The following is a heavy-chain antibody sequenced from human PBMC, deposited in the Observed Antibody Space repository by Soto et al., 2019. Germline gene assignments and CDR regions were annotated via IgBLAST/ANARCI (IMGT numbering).Heavy chain of an antibody. CDR2: IYYSGST. CDR3: SRDPRMAGATEHDRGGMDV. V-gene: IGHV4-31*03. D-gene: IGHD1-26*01. J-gene: IGHJ6*02. Sequence: QVQLQESGPGLVKPSQTLSLTCTVSGGSISSGGYYWSWIRQHPGKGLEWIGYIYYSGSTYYNPCLKSRVTITVNTTKTQFSLKLSSVTAAGTAVYYCSRDPRMAGATEHDRGGMDVWGQGTTVTVSS. CDR1: GGSISSGGYY.